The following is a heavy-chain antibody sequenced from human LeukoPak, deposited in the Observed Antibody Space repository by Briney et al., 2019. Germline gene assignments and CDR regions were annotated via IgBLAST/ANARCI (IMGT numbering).Heavy chain of an antibody. CDR3: GRVSCGGNCYSLIGTFDI. J-gene: IGHJ3*02. CDR2: IYSDGTI. Sequence: SETLSLTCTVSGGSISRYYWSWIRQPAGKGLEWIGRIYSDGTITYNPSLQSRLTMSIDTSKNQFSLKLSFVTAADTAVYYCGRVSCGGNCYSLIGTFDIWGQGTMVTVSS. D-gene: IGHD2-15*01. V-gene: IGHV4-4*07. CDR1: GGSISRYY.